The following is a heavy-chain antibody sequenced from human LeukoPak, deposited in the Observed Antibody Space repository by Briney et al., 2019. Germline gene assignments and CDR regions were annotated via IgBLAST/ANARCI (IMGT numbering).Heavy chain of an antibody. CDR2: IYYSRST. V-gene: IGHV4-39*01. Sequence: SETLSLTCTVSGGSISSGGYYWSWIRQPPGKGLEWIGSIYYSRSTYYNPSLKSRVTISVDTSKNQFSLKLSSLTAADTAVYYCARGVTMIVVVIHDWYFDLWGRSTLVTVSS. D-gene: IGHD3-22*01. J-gene: IGHJ2*01. CDR3: ARGVTMIVVVIHDWYFDL. CDR1: GGSISSGGYY.